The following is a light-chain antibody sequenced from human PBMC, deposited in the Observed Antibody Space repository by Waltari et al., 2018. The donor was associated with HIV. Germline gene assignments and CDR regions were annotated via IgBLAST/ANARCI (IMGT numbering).Light chain of an antibody. J-gene: IGLJ2*01. CDR2: EDN. CDR1: ALTTDY. V-gene: IGLV3-10*01. Sequence: SYEVTQPPSVSVSPGQTARITCSGDALTTDYAYWYQQKSGQATDVVIYEDNKRPSGIPEGFSGSSSGTLATLTLSAAQVEDVADYYYYSTGSFTYHKGVFGGGTKLTVL. CDR3: YSTGSFTYHKGV.